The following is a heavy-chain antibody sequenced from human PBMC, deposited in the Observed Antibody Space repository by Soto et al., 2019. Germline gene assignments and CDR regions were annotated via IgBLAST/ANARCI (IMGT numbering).Heavy chain of an antibody. Sequence: RASVKVSCKASGFTFTTSAVQWVRQARGQRLEWIGWIVVGSGTTNYAQRFQERVTITRDMSTSTAYMELSSLRSEDTAVYYCADLAYSSAWVWGQGTVVTVSS. CDR2: IVVGSGTT. CDR1: GFTFTTSA. J-gene: IGHJ4*02. V-gene: IGHV1-58*01. D-gene: IGHD6-19*01. CDR3: ADLAYSSAWV.